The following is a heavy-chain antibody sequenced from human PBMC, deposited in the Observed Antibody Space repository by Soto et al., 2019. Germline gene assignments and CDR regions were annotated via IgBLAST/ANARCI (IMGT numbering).Heavy chain of an antibody. J-gene: IGHJ4*02. CDR3: ARDGDGAYPVDY. D-gene: IGHD4-17*01. CDR2: INSDGSST. CDR1: GFTFSRYW. V-gene: IGHV3-74*01. Sequence: EVQLVESGGGLVQPGGSLRLSCAASGFTFSRYWMHWVRQAPGKGLVWVSCINSDGSSTSYADSVKGRFTIPRDNAKNTLYLQMNSLGAEDTAMYYCARDGDGAYPVDYWGQGTLVTVSS.